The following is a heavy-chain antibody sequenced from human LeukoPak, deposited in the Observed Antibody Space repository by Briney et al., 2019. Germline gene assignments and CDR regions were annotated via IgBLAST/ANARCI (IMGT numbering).Heavy chain of an antibody. Sequence: PSETLSLTCAVYGGSFSGYYWSWIRQPPGKGLEWFGEINHSGSTNYNPSLKSRVTISVDTSKNQFSLKLSSVTAADTAVYYCARGSVDKGLRYFDWLFRGSWFDPWGQGTLVTVSS. J-gene: IGHJ5*02. CDR1: GGSFSGYY. D-gene: IGHD3-9*01. V-gene: IGHV4-34*01. CDR2: INHSGST. CDR3: ARGSVDKGLRYFDWLFRGSWFDP.